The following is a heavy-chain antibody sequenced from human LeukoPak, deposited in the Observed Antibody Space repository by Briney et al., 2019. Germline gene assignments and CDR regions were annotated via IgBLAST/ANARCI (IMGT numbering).Heavy chain of an antibody. Sequence: SLTVLCTSSVGPFDNSAINSVRQAHGQGIAWMGRIIPSLNRANYAQIRVTITADKSTATAYMELSGLRYEDTAVYYCARRTDRVDDAFDVWGQGTMVTVSS. V-gene: IGHV1-69*04. CDR3: ARRTDRVDDAFDV. CDR1: VGPFDNSA. J-gene: IGHJ3*01. CDR2: IIPSLNRA. D-gene: IGHD3/OR15-3a*01.